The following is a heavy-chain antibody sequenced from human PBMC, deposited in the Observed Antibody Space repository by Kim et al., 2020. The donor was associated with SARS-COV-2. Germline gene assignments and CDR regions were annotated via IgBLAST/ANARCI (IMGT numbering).Heavy chain of an antibody. D-gene: IGHD6-6*01. CDR2: MNPNSGNT. V-gene: IGHV1-8*01. Sequence: ASVKVSCKASGYTFTSYDINWVRQATGQGLEWMGWMNPNSGNTGYAQKFQGRVTMTRNTSISTAYMELSSLRSEDTAVYYCARVSRRQLVRDYWGQGTLVTVSS. CDR1: GYTFTSYD. J-gene: IGHJ4*02. CDR3: ARVSRRQLVRDY.